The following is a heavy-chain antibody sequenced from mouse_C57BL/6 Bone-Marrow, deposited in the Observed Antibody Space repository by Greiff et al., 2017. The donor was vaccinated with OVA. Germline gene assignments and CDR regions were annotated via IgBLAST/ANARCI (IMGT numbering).Heavy chain of an antibody. CDR2: ISGGGGNT. D-gene: IGHD1-1*01. CDR3: ARQFITTVVARGYFDY. CDR1: GFTFSSYT. Sequence: DVKLVESGGGLVKPGGSLKLSCAASGFTFSSYTMSWVRQTPEKRLEWVATISGGGGNTYYPDSVKGRFTISRDNAKNTLYLQMSSLRSEDTALYYCARQFITTVVARGYFDYWGQGTTLTVSS. V-gene: IGHV5-9*01. J-gene: IGHJ2*01.